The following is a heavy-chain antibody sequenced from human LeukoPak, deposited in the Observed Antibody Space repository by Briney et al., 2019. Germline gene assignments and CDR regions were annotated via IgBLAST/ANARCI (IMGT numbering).Heavy chain of an antibody. V-gene: IGHV3-7*01. CDR2: IREDGGET. CDR1: GFTFSSNW. Sequence: PGGSLSLSCVASGFTFSSNWMSWVRQAPGKGVGGVAYIREDGGETYYVDSVKGRFTTSRDNAKNSLYLQMNSLRVEDTAVYYCARGTGGLRPLDCWGQGTLVTVSS. CDR3: ARGTGGLRPLDC. D-gene: IGHD5-12*01. J-gene: IGHJ4*02.